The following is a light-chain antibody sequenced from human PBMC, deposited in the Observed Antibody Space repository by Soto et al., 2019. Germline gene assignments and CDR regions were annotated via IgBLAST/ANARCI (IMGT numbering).Light chain of an antibody. J-gene: IGLJ2*01. CDR1: SSDVGGYNY. V-gene: IGLV2-14*03. Sequence: QSALTQPASVSGSPGQSITISCTGTSSDVGGYNYVSWYQQHPGKAPKLMIYDVSSRPSGVSNRFSGSKSGNTASLTISGLLSDDEADYYCTSYTTNKTPLFGGGTKVTVL. CDR3: TSYTTNKTPL. CDR2: DVS.